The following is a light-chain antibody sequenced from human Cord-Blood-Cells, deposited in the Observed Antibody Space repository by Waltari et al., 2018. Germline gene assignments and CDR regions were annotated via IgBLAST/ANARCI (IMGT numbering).Light chain of an antibody. CDR3: CSYAGTSTLV. J-gene: IGLJ3*02. V-gene: IGLV2-23*01. CDR2: EGS. CDR1: SSDVVGYYL. Sequence: QSALPPPAPVSCSPARPTTISCTATSSDVVGYYLLSWYQQHPATAPKLMIYEGSKRPSGVSNRFSGSKSGNTASLTISGLQAEDEADYYCCSYAGTSTLVLGAGTKLTVL.